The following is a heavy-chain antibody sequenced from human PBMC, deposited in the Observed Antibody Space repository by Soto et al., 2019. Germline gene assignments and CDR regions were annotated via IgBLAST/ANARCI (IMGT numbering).Heavy chain of an antibody. CDR2: ISGSGGST. D-gene: IGHD3-10*01. V-gene: IGHV3-23*01. CDR3: AKSADRITMVRGVIIPPFYFDY. Sequence: PGGSLRLSCAASGFTFSSYAMSWVRQAPGKGLEWVSAISGSGGSTYYADSVKGRFTISRDNSKNTLYLQMNSLRAEDTAVYYCAKSADRITMVRGVIIPPFYFDYWGQGTLVTVSS. CDR1: GFTFSSYA. J-gene: IGHJ4*02.